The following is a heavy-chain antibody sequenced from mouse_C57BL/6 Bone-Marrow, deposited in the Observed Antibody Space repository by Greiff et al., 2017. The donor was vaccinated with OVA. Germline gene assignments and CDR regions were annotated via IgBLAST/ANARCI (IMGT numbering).Heavy chain of an antibody. V-gene: IGHV14-4*01. J-gene: IGHJ4*01. CDR1: GFNIKDDY. CDR3: TTDGWLRQGGYYYAMDY. CDR2: IDPENGDT. Sequence: EVKLQQSGAELVRPGASVKLSCTASGFNIKDDYMHWVKQRPEQGLEWIGWIDPENGDTEYASKFQGKATITADTSSNTAYLQLSSLTSEDTAVYYCTTDGWLRQGGYYYAMDYWGQGTSVTVSS. D-gene: IGHD2-2*01.